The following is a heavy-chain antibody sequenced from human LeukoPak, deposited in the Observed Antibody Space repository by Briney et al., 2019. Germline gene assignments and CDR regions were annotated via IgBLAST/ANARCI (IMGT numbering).Heavy chain of an antibody. CDR2: IYYSGST. V-gene: IGHV4-59*08. CDR3: VRRGQSRGGWFDP. D-gene: IGHD3-10*01. CDR1: GGSISSYY. Sequence: SETLSLTCTVSGGSISSYYWSWIRQPPGKGLEWIGYIYYSGSTNYNPSLKSRVTISVDTSKNQFSLKLSSVAAADTAVYYCVRRGQSRGGWFDPWGQGTLVTVSS. J-gene: IGHJ5*02.